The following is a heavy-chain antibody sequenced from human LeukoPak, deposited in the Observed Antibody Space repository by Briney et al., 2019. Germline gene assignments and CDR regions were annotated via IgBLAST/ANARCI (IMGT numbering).Heavy chain of an antibody. V-gene: IGHV4-31*03. CDR1: GGSISSGGYY. Sequence: SETLSLTCTVSGGSISSGGYYWSWIRQHPGKGLEWIGYIYYSGSTYYNPSLKSRVTISVDTSKNQFSLKLSSVTAADTAVYYCARELPSDYGEGIGMDVWGQGTMVTVSS. D-gene: IGHD4-17*01. CDR3: ARELPSDYGEGIGMDV. CDR2: IYYSGST. J-gene: IGHJ3*01.